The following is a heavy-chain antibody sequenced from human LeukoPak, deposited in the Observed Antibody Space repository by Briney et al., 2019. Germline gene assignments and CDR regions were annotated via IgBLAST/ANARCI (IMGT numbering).Heavy chain of an antibody. D-gene: IGHD4-23*01. CDR2: IHYSGSA. CDR3: ARDMGAPDYGSYSVDY. V-gene: IGHV4-61*01. J-gene: IGHJ4*02. Sequence: SETLSLTCTVSGGSVSSGSYYWSWIRQPPGRGLEWIAYIHYSGSAAYNPSLKSRVTIPRDMSTNQFSLKMTSVTAADTAVYFCARDMGAPDYGSYSVDYWGQGTLVTVSS. CDR1: GGSVSSGSYY.